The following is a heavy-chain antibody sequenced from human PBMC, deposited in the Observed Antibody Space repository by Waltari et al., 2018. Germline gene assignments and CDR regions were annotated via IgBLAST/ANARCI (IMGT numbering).Heavy chain of an antibody. CDR3: ARGINESFEP. D-gene: IGHD1-1*01. V-gene: IGHV3-23*01. CDR1: GFTFSNYA. J-gene: IGHJ5*02. Sequence: EVQVLESGGGLAQPGGSLRLSCAASGFTFSNYAMRWVRQDPGKGRECVAGINSGGDSTAYVDSLKGRFTISRDNSKNTLYLQMNSLRVEDTALYYCARGINESFEPWGQGTLVTVSS. CDR2: INSGGDST.